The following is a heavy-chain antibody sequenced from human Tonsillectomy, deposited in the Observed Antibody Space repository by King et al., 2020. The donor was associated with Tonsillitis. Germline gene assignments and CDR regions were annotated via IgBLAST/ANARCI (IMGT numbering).Heavy chain of an antibody. D-gene: IGHD2/OR15-2a*01. CDR3: ARHRLLKWFAR. Sequence: QLQESGPGLVKPSETLSLTCTVSGGSISSTSFYWGWIRQPPGKGLEWIGSILYSGSTYYDPSLKSRVTISVDTSKNQFSLKLSSVTAADTAVYYCARHRLLKWFARGGKGTLVTVSS. CDR1: GGSISSTSFY. J-gene: IGHJ5*02. CDR2: ILYSGST. V-gene: IGHV4-39*01.